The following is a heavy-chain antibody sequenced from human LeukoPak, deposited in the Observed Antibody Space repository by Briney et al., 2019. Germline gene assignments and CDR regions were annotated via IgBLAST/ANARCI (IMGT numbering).Heavy chain of an antibody. CDR1: GGSISSGGYY. Sequence: PSETLSLTCTVSGGSISSGGYYWSWIRQHPGKGLEWIGYIYYSGSTYYNPSLKSRVTISVDTSKNQFSLKLSSVTAADTAVYYCARDANKADYYDSSGYYLGAFGIWGQGTMVTVSS. D-gene: IGHD3-22*01. V-gene: IGHV4-31*03. J-gene: IGHJ3*02. CDR3: ARDANKADYYDSSGYYLGAFGI. CDR2: IYYSGST.